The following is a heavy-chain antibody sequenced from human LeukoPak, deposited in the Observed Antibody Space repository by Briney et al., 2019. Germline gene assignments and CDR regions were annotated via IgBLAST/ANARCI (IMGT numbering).Heavy chain of an antibody. CDR3: TRAGGWNSFDS. CDR2: IYYTGIT. D-gene: IGHD1-7*01. Sequence: PSETLSLACTFSGGSIGSAYWCWIRQPPVKGLEWIGYIYYTGITKYDPSLKSRVTISLDTPKNQFSLKLSSLTVADTAVYYCTRAGGWNSFDSCGQGTLVTVSP. V-gene: IGHV4-59*01. CDR1: GGSIGSAY. J-gene: IGHJ5*01.